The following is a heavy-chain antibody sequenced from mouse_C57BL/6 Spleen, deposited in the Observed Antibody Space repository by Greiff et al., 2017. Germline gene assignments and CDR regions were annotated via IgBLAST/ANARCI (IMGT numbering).Heavy chain of an antibody. Sequence: VQLQQPGPELVKPGASVKMSCKASGYTFTDYNMHWVKQSHGKSLEWIGYINPNNGGTSYNQKFKGKATLTVNKSSSTAYMELRSLTSEDSAVYYCARDGNYRYFDVWGTGTTVTVSS. J-gene: IGHJ1*03. CDR2: INPNNGGT. V-gene: IGHV1-22*01. D-gene: IGHD2-1*01. CDR1: GYTFTDYN. CDR3: ARDGNYRYFDV.